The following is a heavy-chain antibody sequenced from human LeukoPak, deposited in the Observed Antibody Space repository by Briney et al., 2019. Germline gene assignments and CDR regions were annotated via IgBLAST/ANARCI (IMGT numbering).Heavy chain of an antibody. Sequence: GGSLRLSCAASGFTFSSYAMSWVRQAPGKGLEWDSAISGSGGSTYYADSVKGRFTISRDNSKNTLYLQMNSLRAEDTAVYYCAKDLVTIFGVVNRGGYFDYWGQGTLVTVSS. CDR3: AKDLVTIFGVVNRGGYFDY. CDR2: ISGSGGST. D-gene: IGHD3-3*01. V-gene: IGHV3-23*01. CDR1: GFTFSSYA. J-gene: IGHJ4*02.